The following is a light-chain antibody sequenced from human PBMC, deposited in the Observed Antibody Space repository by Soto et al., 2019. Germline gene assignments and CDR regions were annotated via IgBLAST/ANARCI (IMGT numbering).Light chain of an antibody. CDR1: QSVSSN. CDR2: GAS. CDR3: QQYNNWPLGLT. J-gene: IGKJ3*01. Sequence: EIVMTQSPATLSVSPGERATLSCRASQSVSSNLAGYQQKHGQAPRLLIYGASTRATGIPAWFSGSGSGTEFILAISRLVYEDFAVYYWQQYNNWPLGLTFGPGPEVDIK. V-gene: IGKV3-15*01.